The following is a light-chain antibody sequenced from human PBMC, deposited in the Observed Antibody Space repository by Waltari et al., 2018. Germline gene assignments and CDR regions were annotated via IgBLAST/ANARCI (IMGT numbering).Light chain of an antibody. Sequence: DIQMTQSPSTLSASVGDRVTITCRASQSISSWLAWYQQKPGKAPKLLLYKASSLESGVPSRLSGSGSGTEFTLTISSLQPDDFATYYCQQYNSYSRTFGQGTKVEIK. J-gene: IGKJ1*01. CDR2: KAS. CDR3: QQYNSYSRT. V-gene: IGKV1-5*03. CDR1: QSISSW.